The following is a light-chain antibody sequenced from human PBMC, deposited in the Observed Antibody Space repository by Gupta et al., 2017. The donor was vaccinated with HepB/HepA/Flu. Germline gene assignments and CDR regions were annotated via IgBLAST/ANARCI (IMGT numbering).Light chain of an antibody. V-gene: IGLV2-11*01. J-gene: IGLJ2*01. Sequence: QSALTQPRSVSGSPGQSVTISCTGTSSDVGGYNYVSWYQQHPGKAPKLMIYDVTKRPSGVPDRFSGSKSGNKAYLTISGLQAEDDADYYCCSYAGSSVVCGGGTKLTV. CDR3: CSYAGSSVV. CDR1: SSDVGGYNY. CDR2: DVT.